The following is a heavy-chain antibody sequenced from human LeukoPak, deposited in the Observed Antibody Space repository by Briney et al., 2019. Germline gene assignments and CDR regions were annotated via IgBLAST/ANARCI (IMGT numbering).Heavy chain of an antibody. CDR1: GFTFSSYG. D-gene: IGHD3-22*01. CDR2: IRYDGSNK. V-gene: IGHV3-30*02. J-gene: IGHJ4*02. CDR3: ARQYGDFYDSSGYYPYYFDY. Sequence: PGGSLRLSCAASGFTFSSYGMHWVRQAPGKGLEWVAFIRYDGSNKYYADSVKGRFTISRDNSKNTLYLQMNSLRVEDTAVYYCARQYGDFYDSSGYYPYYFDYWGQGTQVTVSS.